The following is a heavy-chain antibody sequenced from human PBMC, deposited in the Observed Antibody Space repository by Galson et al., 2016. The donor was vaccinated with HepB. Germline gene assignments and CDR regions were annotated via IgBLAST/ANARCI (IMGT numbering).Heavy chain of an antibody. V-gene: IGHV3-49*03. CDR3: TSLQLPFGLYYDALDV. J-gene: IGHJ6*02. D-gene: IGHD1-1*01. CDR1: GFSFDDYG. Sequence: SLRLSCATSGFSFDDYGMTWFHQAPGKGLEWVGFIRTKAAGGTSEYAASVKGRVTISRDDSKSIAYLQMNCLQTEDTDVYYCTSLQLPFGLYYDALDVWGQGTTVIVSS. CDR2: IRTKAAGGTS.